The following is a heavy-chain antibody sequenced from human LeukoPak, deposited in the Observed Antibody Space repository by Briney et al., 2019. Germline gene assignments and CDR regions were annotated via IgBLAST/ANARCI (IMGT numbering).Heavy chain of an antibody. CDR1: GGSFSGYY. J-gene: IGHJ5*02. CDR3: ARDHIQLWLRGTPNWFDP. V-gene: IGHV4-34*01. D-gene: IGHD5-18*01. Sequence: SETLSLTCAVYGGSFSGYYWRWIRQPPGKGLEWIGEINHSGSTYYNPSLKSRVTISVDTSKNQFSLKLSSVTAADTAVYYCARDHIQLWLRGTPNWFDPWGQGTLVTVSS. CDR2: INHSGST.